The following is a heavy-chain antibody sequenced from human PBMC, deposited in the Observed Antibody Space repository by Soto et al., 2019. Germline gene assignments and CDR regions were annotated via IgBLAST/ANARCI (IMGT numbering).Heavy chain of an antibody. D-gene: IGHD2-15*01. V-gene: IGHV1-8*01. J-gene: IGHJ4*01. CDR1: GYNFTNFD. CDR2: MNPSSGET. CDR3: ARLAEYCNGIKCYSNFDL. Sequence: RASVKVSCKTSGYNFTNFDINWVRQAPGRGLVWMGWMNPSSGETGSAQNFQGRVTVTRDISTRTFFMQLTSLRSEDTAIYYCARLAEYCNGIKCYSNFDLWGRGTQVTVSS.